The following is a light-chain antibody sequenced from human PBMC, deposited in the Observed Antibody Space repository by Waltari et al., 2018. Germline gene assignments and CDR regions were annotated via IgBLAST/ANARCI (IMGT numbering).Light chain of an antibody. J-gene: IGLJ2*01. CDR2: DVR. CDR1: SSDVGDFNY. CDR3: TSYTRGSTF. Sequence: QTALTQPASVSGSPGQSITISCPGTSSDVGDFNYVSWYQQHPGKAPKLIIYDVRYRPAGVSIRFSGSKSGNTASLSISGLQAEDEADYYCTSYTRGSTFFGGGTRLTVL. V-gene: IGLV2-14*03.